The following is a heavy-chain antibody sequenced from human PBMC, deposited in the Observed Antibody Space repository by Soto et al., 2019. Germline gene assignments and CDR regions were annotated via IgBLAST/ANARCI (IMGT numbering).Heavy chain of an antibody. J-gene: IGHJ6*02. D-gene: IGHD6-13*01. V-gene: IGHV3-23*01. CDR1: GFTFSSYA. Sequence: EVQLLESGGGLVQPGGSLRLSCAASGFTFSSYAMSWVRQAPGKGLEWVSAISGSGGSTYYADSVKGRFTISRDNSKNTVNLQMNSLRYDDTAVYYCAKGVFARDYYYHGMDVWGQGTTVTVSS. CDR3: AKGVFARDYYYHGMDV. CDR2: ISGSGGST.